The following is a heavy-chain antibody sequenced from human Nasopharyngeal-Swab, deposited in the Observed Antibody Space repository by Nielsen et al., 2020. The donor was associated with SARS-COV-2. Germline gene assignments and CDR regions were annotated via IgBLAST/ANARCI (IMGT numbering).Heavy chain of an antibody. D-gene: IGHD3-3*01. CDR3: ARGLTYYDFWSGPYNWFDP. V-gene: IGHV4-34*01. CDR2: INHSGST. J-gene: IGHJ5*02. CDR1: VGSFSGYY. Sequence: SQTLSLTCAVYVGSFSGYYWSWIRQPPGKGLGWIGEINHSGSTNYNPSLKSRVTISVDTSKNQFSLKLSSVTAADTAVYYCARGLTYYDFWSGPYNWFDPWGQGTLVTVSS.